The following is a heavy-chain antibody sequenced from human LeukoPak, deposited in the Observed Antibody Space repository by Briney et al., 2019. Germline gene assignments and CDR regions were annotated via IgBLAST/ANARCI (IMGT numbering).Heavy chain of an antibody. Sequence: ASVKVSCKASGYTFTSCDMNWVRQATGQGLEWMGWMDPYNGNTGYAQKFEGRVIMTRDPSISTAYLELSSLTSEDTAVYYCARAAVNLHPNHYYYMDVWGKGTTVTVSS. J-gene: IGHJ6*03. CDR1: GYTFTSCD. CDR3: ARAAVNLHPNHYYYMDV. CDR2: MDPYNGNT. V-gene: IGHV1-8*01.